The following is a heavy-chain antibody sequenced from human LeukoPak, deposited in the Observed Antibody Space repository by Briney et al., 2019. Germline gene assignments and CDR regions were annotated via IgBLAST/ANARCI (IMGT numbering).Heavy chain of an antibody. CDR1: GYTFTSYY. Sequence: GASVKVSCKASGYTFTSYYMHWVRQAPGQGLEWMGIINPSGGSTSYAQKFQGRVTMTTDTSTSTAYMELRSLRSDDTAVYYCAREGNLLWDYYYYYMDVWGKGTTVTISS. J-gene: IGHJ6*03. CDR2: INPSGGST. D-gene: IGHD2-2*01. V-gene: IGHV1-46*01. CDR3: AREGNLLWDYYYYYMDV.